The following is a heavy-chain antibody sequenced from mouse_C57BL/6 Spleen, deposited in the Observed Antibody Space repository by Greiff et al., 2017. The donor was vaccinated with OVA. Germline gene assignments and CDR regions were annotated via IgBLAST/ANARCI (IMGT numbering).Heavy chain of an antibody. CDR2: INPGSGGT. V-gene: IGHV1-54*01. CDR3: ARGNYGPDYFDY. CDR1: GYAFTNYL. D-gene: IGHD1-2*01. J-gene: IGHJ2*01. Sequence: QVQLQQSGAELVRPGTSVKVSCKASGYAFTNYLIEWVKQRPGQGLEWIGVINPGSGGTNYNEKFKGKATLTADKSSSTAYMQLSSLTSEDSAVDFCARGNYGPDYFDYWGQGTTLTVSS.